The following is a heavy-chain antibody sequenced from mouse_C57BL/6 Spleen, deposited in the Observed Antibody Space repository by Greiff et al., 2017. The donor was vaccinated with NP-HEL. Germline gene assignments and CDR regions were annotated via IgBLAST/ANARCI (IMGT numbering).Heavy chain of an antibody. J-gene: IGHJ1*03. D-gene: IGHD1-1*01. CDR3: ARTLNYYGSSYGWYFDV. Sequence: VQLQQPGAELVMPGASVKLSCKASGYTFTSYWMHWVKQRPGQGLAWIGEIDPSDSYTTYNQKFKGKSTLTVDKSSSTAYMQLSSLTSEDSAVYYCARTLNYYGSSYGWYFDVWGTGTTVTVSS. CDR1: GYTFTSYW. CDR2: IDPSDSYT. V-gene: IGHV1-69*01.